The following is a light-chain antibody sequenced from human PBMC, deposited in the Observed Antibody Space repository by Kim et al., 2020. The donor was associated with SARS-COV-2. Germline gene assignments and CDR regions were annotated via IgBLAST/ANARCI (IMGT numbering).Light chain of an antibody. CDR3: QQYYNWPPLT. Sequence: SPGERATLSGRASQSLSINLTLYQQKPGQTPRLLIYGASTRATGVPTRFSGSGSGTDFTLTISSLQSEDFAVYYCQQYYNWPPLTFGGGTKVDIK. CDR1: QSLSIN. J-gene: IGKJ4*01. CDR2: GAS. V-gene: IGKV3-15*01.